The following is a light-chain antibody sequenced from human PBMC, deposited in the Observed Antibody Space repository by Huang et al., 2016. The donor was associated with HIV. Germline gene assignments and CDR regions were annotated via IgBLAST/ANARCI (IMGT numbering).Light chain of an antibody. CDR2: WAS. J-gene: IGKJ1*01. V-gene: IGKV4-1*01. CDR1: KSVLSSATNKNY. Sequence: DIVMTQSPDSLAVSLGEAATLTCRSSKSVLSSATNKNYLAWFQQKSGQSPKLLMFWASTREAGVPDRFSGSGSGTKFTLTINNVQTEDVAIYYCQQYYTSPQTFGPGTRVEI. CDR3: QQYYTSPQT.